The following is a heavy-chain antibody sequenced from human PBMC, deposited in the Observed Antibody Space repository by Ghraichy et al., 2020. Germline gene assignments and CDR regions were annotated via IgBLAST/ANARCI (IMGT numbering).Heavy chain of an antibody. CDR3: ARGGGISAGHDY. CDR2: MKEDGSEK. Sequence: GGSLRLSCAASGFTLNYYWMTWVRQAPGKGLEWVANMKEDGSEKNYVDSVKGRFTISRDNAKNSLYLQMNGLRVEDTAVYYCARGGGISAGHDYGGRGTLVTVSS. D-gene: IGHD4-23*01. J-gene: IGHJ4*02. V-gene: IGHV3-7*04. CDR1: GFTLNYYW.